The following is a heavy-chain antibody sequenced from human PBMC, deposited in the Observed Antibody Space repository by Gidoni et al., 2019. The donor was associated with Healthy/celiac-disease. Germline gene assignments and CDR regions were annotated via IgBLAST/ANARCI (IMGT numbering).Heavy chain of an antibody. D-gene: IGHD3-10*01. CDR2: IKSKTDGGTT. Sequence: EVQLLESGGGLVKPGGSLRLSCAASGLTFSNSWMSWVRQAPGKGLEWVGRIKSKTDGGTTDDAAPVKGRFIISRDDSKNKLYRQMNSQKTEDTAVYYCTTDPVGAGHRGAFDIWGQGTMVTVSS. CDR1: GLTFSNSW. V-gene: IGHV3-15*01. J-gene: IGHJ3*02. CDR3: TTDPVGAGHRGAFDI.